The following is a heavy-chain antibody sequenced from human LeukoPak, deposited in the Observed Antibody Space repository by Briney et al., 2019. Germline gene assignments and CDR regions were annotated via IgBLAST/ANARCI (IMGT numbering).Heavy chain of an antibody. Sequence: GGFLRLSCAASGFTFSSYWMHWVRQAPGKGLVWVSRINSDGSSTSYADSVKGRFTISRDNAKNTLYLQMNSLRAEDTAVYYCARDSVDAWLRNFDYWGQGTLVTVSS. CDR3: ARDSVDAWLRNFDY. V-gene: IGHV3-74*01. CDR1: GFTFSSYW. D-gene: IGHD5-12*01. J-gene: IGHJ4*02. CDR2: INSDGSST.